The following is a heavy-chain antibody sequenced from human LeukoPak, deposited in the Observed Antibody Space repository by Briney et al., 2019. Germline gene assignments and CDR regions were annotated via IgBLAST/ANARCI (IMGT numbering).Heavy chain of an antibody. CDR2: ISGSGGST. Sequence: GGSLRLSCAASGFTFSSYTMTWVRQAPGKGLEWVSAISGSGGSTYYADSVKGRFTISRHNSKNTLYLQMNSLRAEDTAVYYCLLRYFDWSFDYWGQGTLVTVSS. CDR1: GFTFSSYT. V-gene: IGHV3-23*01. J-gene: IGHJ4*02. CDR3: LLRYFDWSFDY. D-gene: IGHD3-9*01.